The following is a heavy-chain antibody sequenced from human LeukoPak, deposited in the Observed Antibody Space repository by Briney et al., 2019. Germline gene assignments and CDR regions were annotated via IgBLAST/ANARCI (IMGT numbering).Heavy chain of an antibody. CDR2: INHSGST. CDR1: GGSFSGYY. Sequence: SETLSLTCAVYGGSFSGYYWRWIRQPPGKGLEWIGEINHSGSTNYNPSLKSRVTISVDTSKNQFSLKLSSVTAADTAVYYCARAPARRYYYDSSGLYNWFDPWGQGTLVTVSS. CDR3: ARAPARRYYYDSSGLYNWFDP. V-gene: IGHV4-34*01. D-gene: IGHD3-22*01. J-gene: IGHJ5*02.